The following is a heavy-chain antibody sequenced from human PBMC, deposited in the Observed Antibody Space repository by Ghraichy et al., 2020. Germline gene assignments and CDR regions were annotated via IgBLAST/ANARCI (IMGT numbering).Heavy chain of an antibody. D-gene: IGHD3-3*01. CDR2: INHSGST. CDR1: GGSFSGYY. J-gene: IGHJ5*02. Sequence: LNISCAVYGGSFSGYYWSWIRQPPGKGLEWIGEINHSGSTNYNPSLKSRVTISVDTSKNQFSLKLSSVTAADTAVYYCARLDFWSGHVGGPNWFDPWGQGTLVTVSS. V-gene: IGHV4-34*01. CDR3: ARLDFWSGHVGGPNWFDP.